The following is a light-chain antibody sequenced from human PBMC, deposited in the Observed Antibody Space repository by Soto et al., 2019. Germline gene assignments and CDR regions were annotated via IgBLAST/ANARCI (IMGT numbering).Light chain of an antibody. J-gene: IGKJ4*01. Sequence: EIVLTQSPATLSLSPGERATLSCRASQSVSRYLAWYQQKPGQAPRLLIYSASNRATGIPARFSGSGSGTDFTITISSLEPVEFAVYYWHQRSNPPITFGGGTKVEIK. V-gene: IGKV3-11*01. CDR3: HQRSNPPIT. CDR1: QSVSRY. CDR2: SAS.